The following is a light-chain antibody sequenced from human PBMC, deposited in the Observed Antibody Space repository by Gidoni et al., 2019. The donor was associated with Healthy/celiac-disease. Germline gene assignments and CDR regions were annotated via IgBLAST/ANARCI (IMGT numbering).Light chain of an antibody. J-gene: IGKJ1*01. Sequence: DIQMTQSPSSLSASVGDRVTITCRASQSISSYLNWYQQRPGKAPKLLIYAASSLQSGVPSRFSGSGSGTDFTLTISSLQPEDFAPYYCQQSYSTPPWTFXXXTKVEIK. CDR3: QQSYSTPPWT. V-gene: IGKV1-39*01. CDR1: QSISSY. CDR2: AAS.